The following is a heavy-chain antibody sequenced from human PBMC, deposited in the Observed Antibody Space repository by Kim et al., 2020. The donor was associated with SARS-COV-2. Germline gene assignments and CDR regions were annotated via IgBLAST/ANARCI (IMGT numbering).Heavy chain of an antibody. CDR1: GGSISSSSYY. CDR2: IYYSGST. D-gene: IGHD6-6*01. V-gene: IGHV4-39*01. J-gene: IGHJ5*02. CDR3: AKADRDSSSWRGHISWFDP. Sequence: SETLSLTCTVSGGSISSSSYYWGWIRQPPGKGLEWIGSIYYSGSTYYNPSLKSRVTISVDTSKNQFSLKLSSVTAADTAVYYCAKADRDSSSWRGHISWFDPWGQGTLVTVSS.